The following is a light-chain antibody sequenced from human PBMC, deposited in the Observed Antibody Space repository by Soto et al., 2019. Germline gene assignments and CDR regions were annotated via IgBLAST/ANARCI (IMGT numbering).Light chain of an antibody. Sequence: AIQVTQSPSSLSASVGDRVTITCRTSEDVRHDLAWFQQRPGKAPNLLIYSATRLQSGVPSRLSGSGSGTDFTLIISSLQPEDVATYYCLQANNYQWTVGLGTKVDI. CDR2: SAT. CDR3: LQANNYQWT. V-gene: IGKV1-6*01. J-gene: IGKJ1*01. CDR1: EDVRHD.